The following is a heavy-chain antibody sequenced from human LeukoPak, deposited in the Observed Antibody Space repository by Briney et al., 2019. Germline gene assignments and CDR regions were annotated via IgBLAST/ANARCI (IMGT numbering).Heavy chain of an antibody. CDR3: ASAPGTTPSWNFDY. J-gene: IGHJ4*02. V-gene: IGHV1-18*01. CDR1: GYTFTRYG. CDR2: ISAYNGNT. D-gene: IGHD1-1*01. Sequence: ATEKVSCKASGYTFTRYGASGARHAPGQGCVGVGYISAYNGNTNYAPKLQGRVTMTTDTSTSTAYMELRSLRSDDTAVYYCASAPGTTPSWNFDYWGQGTLVTVSS.